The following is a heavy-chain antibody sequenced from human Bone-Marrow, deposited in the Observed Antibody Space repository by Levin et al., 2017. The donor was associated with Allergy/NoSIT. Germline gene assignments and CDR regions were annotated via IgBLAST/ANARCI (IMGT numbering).Heavy chain of an antibody. CDR2: ISYSGTT. D-gene: IGHD3-16*02. Sequence: PGGSLRLSCIVSGGSISSNEYYWGWIRQPPGKGLEWIGSISYSGTTYYSPSLKSRVTISVDTPKNQFSLKLTSVTAADTAVYYCSSGGDYVWGSYRYKGDYWGQGTLVSVSS. V-gene: IGHV4-39*01. J-gene: IGHJ4*02. CDR1: GGSISSNEYY. CDR3: SSGGDYVWGSYRYKGDY.